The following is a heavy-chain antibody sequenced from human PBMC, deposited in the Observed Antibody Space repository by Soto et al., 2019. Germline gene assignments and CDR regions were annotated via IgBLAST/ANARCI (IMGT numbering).Heavy chain of an antibody. D-gene: IGHD3-3*01. CDR1: GFTFSSYG. CDR2: IWYDGSKK. J-gene: IGHJ4*02. Sequence: QVQLVESGGGVVQPGMSLRLSCAASGFTFSSYGMHWVRQAPGKGLEWVEVIWYDGSKKYYADSVKGRFTIYRDNSKNTLKLQMNSLRAEDTAVYYCASSLSGPKRPAAYADWDQGTLVTVSS. V-gene: IGHV3-33*01. CDR3: ASSLSGPKRPAAYAD.